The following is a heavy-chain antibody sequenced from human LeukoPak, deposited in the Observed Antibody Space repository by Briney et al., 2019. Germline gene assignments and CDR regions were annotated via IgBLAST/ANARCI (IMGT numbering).Heavy chain of an antibody. CDR3: ARSPRYSSGYYLGTNFDY. CDR1: GFTFSSHW. CDR2: TKHDGGEK. V-gene: IGHV3-7*01. D-gene: IGHD6-19*01. J-gene: IGHJ4*02. Sequence: GRSLRLSCAASGFTFSSHWMSWVRQPPGKGLQWVANTKHDGGEKYYVDSVKGRFTISRDDAKNSLYLQMNSLRAEDTAVYYCARSPRYSSGYYLGTNFDYWGQGTLVTVSS.